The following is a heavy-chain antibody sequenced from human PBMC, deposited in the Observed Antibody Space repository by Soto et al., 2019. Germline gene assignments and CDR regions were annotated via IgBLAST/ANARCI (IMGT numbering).Heavy chain of an antibody. V-gene: IGHV4-30-4*01. CDR3: ASGVGGPDASHPLDWFDP. D-gene: IGHD1-26*01. CDR2: IYYSGST. CDR1: GGSISSGDYY. Sequence: QVQLQESGPGLVKPSQTLSLTCTVSGGSISSGDYYWSWIRQPPGKGLEWIGYIYYSGSTYYNPSLKSRLTISVDTSKNQFSLKLSSVTAADTAVYYCASGVGGPDASHPLDWFDPWGQGTLVTVSS. J-gene: IGHJ5*02.